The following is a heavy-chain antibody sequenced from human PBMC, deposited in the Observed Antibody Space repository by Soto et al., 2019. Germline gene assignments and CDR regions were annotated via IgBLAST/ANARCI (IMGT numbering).Heavy chain of an antibody. CDR3: AKKGYYYDSSGYYPHDAFDI. J-gene: IGHJ3*02. Sequence: GGSLRLSCAASGFTFSSYAMSWVRQAPGKXLEWVSAISGSGGSTYYADSVKGRFTISRDNSKNTLYLQMNSLRAEDTAVYYCAKKGYYYDSSGYYPHDAFDIWGQGTMVTVSS. D-gene: IGHD3-22*01. V-gene: IGHV3-23*01. CDR2: ISGSGGST. CDR1: GFTFSSYA.